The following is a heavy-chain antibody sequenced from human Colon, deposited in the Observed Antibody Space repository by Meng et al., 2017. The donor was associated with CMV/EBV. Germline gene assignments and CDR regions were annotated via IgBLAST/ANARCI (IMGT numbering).Heavy chain of an antibody. CDR2: ISWNSGSI. CDR3: ARLRWLDY. V-gene: IGHV3-9*01. D-gene: IGHD4-23*01. Sequence: GGSLRLSCAASGFTFDDYAMHWVRQAPGKGLEWVSGISWNSGSIGYADSVKGRFTISRDNAKNSLYLQMNSLRAEDTALYYCARLRWLDYWGQGTLVTVSS. J-gene: IGHJ4*02. CDR1: GFTFDDYA.